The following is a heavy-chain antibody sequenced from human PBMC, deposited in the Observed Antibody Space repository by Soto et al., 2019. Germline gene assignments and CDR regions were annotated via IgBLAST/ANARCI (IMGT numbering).Heavy chain of an antibody. CDR3: VRENYYYGMDV. V-gene: IGHV4-34*01. J-gene: IGHJ6*02. CDR1: GGSFSGYS. CDR2: IYYSGNT. Sequence: SETLSLTCAVYGGSFSGYSWTWIRQPPGKGLEYIGTIYYSGNTYYNSSLMSRVTISVDRSKNQFSLKLSSVTATDTAMYYCVRENYYYGMDVWGQGTAVTVSS.